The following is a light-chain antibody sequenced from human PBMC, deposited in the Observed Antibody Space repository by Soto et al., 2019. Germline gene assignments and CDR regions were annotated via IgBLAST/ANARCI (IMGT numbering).Light chain of an antibody. CDR2: DAS. CDR1: QSMSSW. CDR3: QQYNSYST. J-gene: IGKJ1*01. V-gene: IGKV1-5*01. Sequence: DIQMTQSPSTVSASVGDRVTITYRASQSMSSWLAWYQQKPGKAPKLLIYDASSLESGVPSSFSGSGSGTEFTLTISSLQPDDFATYYCQQYNSYSTFGQGTKGEIK.